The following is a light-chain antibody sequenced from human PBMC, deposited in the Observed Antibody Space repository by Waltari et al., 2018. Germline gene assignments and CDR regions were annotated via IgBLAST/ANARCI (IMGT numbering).Light chain of an antibody. Sequence: QSALTQPASVSGSPGQSITISCTGSSSDVGGYDYVSWYQHHPGKAPKLMIYDVSNRPLGVSNRFSGSKSGNTASLTISGFQAEDEADYHCSSYTSGGTYVFGTGTKVTVL. CDR2: DVS. V-gene: IGLV2-14*01. J-gene: IGLJ1*01. CDR1: SSDVGGYDY. CDR3: SSYTSGGTYV.